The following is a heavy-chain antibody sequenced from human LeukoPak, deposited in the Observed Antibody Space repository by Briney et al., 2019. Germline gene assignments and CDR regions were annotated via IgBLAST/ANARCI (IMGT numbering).Heavy chain of an antibody. Sequence: ASVKVSCKASGYTFTSYYMHWVRQAPGQGLEWMGIINPSGGSTSYAQKFQGRVTMTRDTSTSTVYMELSSLRSEDTAVYYCARDWYYDFWSGENSRMDVWGKGTTVTVSS. CDR1: GYTFTSYY. D-gene: IGHD3-3*01. CDR3: ARDWYYDFWSGENSRMDV. V-gene: IGHV1-46*01. CDR2: INPSGGST. J-gene: IGHJ6*03.